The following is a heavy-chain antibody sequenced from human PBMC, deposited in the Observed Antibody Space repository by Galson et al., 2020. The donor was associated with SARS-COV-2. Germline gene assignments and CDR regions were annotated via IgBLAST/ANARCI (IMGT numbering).Heavy chain of an antibody. CDR1: GGSISSSSYY. CDR2: IYYSGST. Sequence: SQTLSLTCTVSGGSISSSSYYWGWIRQPPGKGLEWIGSIYYSGSTYYNPSLKSRVTISVDTSKNQFSLKLSSVTAADTAVYYCARHAGYSSGWYWVGWFDPWGQGTLVTVSS. J-gene: IGHJ5*02. CDR3: ARHAGYSSGWYWVGWFDP. D-gene: IGHD6-19*01. V-gene: IGHV4-39*01.